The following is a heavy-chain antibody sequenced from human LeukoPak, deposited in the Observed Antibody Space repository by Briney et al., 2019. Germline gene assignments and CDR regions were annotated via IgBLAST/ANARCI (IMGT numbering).Heavy chain of an antibody. Sequence: GGSLRLSCAASGFTFSSYGMHWVRQAPGKGLEWVAVIWYDGSNKYYADSVKGRLTISRDNSKNTLYLQMNSLRAEDTAVYYCARDLGPGVINYYFDYWGQGTLVTVSS. CDR1: GFTFSSYG. D-gene: IGHD3-10*01. CDR3: ARDLGPGVINYYFDY. V-gene: IGHV3-33*01. CDR2: IWYDGSNK. J-gene: IGHJ4*02.